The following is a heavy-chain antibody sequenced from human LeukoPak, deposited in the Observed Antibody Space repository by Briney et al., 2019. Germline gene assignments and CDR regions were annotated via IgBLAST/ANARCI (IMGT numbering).Heavy chain of an antibody. CDR1: GFTFDDYG. CDR2: INWNGGST. V-gene: IGHV3-20*04. J-gene: IGHJ4*02. D-gene: IGHD1-26*01. Sequence: GGSLRLSCAASGFTFDDYGMSWVRQAPGKGLEWVSEINWNGGSTGYTDSVKGRFTIYRDKAKTSLYLQMNSLRAEDTALYYCARHWGVGSRYFDFWGQGTLVTVSS. CDR3: ARHWGVGSRYFDF.